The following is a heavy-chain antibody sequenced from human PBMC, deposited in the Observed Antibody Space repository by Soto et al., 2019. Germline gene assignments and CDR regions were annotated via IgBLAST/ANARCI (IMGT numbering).Heavy chain of an antibody. CDR1: GFTFSSYG. D-gene: IGHD6-19*01. CDR3: ARTVQYSSGWSGGMDV. J-gene: IGHJ6*02. CDR2: IWYDGSNK. V-gene: IGHV3-33*01. Sequence: GGSLRLSCAASGFTFSSYGMHWVRQAPGKGLEWVAVIWYDGSNKYYADSVKGRFTISRDNSKNTLYLQMNSLRAEDTAAYYCARTVQYSSGWSGGMDVWGQGTTVTVSS.